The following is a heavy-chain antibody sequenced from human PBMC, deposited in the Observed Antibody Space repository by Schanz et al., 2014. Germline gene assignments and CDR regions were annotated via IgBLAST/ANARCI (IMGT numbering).Heavy chain of an antibody. CDR2: MYINSGST. CDR3: ARDRGIDGYNLAFDV. CDR1: GFTVNTNY. Sequence: EVQLVESGGGLIQPGGSLRLSCAVSGFTVNTNYMSWVRQAQGKGLEWISSMYINSGSTQYADPVKAQFIISRDSSKNTPFLQITSLRAKDTDVYFCARDRGIDGYNLAFDVWGQGKLVTVSS. J-gene: IGHJ3*01. D-gene: IGHD5-12*01. V-gene: IGHV3-53*01.